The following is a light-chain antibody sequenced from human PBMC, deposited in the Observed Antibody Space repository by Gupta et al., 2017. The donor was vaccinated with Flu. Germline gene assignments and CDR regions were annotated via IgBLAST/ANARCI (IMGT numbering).Light chain of an antibody. CDR1: SSSFGGYNH. Sequence: TSSSFGGYNHVSWYQQHPGKAPNVMIYEVNNRSSGISNRFSGSKAGNTASLTISGLQADDEADYYGISDTSISTYVFGGGTKVTVL. CDR2: EVN. V-gene: IGLV2-14*01. J-gene: IGLJ1*01. CDR3: ISDTSISTYV.